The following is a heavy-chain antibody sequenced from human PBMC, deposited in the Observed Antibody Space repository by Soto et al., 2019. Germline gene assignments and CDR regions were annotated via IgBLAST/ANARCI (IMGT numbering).Heavy chain of an antibody. CDR3: AKHRGARPDYYYYGMDV. D-gene: IGHD1-26*01. V-gene: IGHV3-21*04. CDR1: GFTFSSYS. J-gene: IGHJ6*02. CDR2: ISSSSSYI. Sequence: EVQLVESGGGLVKPGGSLRLSCAASGFTFSSYSMNWVRQAPGKGLEWVSSISSSSSYIYYADSVKGRFTISRDNAKNSLYLQMNSLRAEDTAVYYCAKHRGARPDYYYYGMDVWGQGTTVTVSS.